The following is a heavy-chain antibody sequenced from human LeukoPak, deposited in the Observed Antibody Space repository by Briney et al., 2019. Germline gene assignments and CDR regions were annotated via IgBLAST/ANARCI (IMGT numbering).Heavy chain of an antibody. D-gene: IGHD1-1*01. J-gene: IGHJ5*02. CDR3: ARARTGFDL. CDR1: GGSISSYY. Sequence: SETLSLTCTVSGGSISSYYWSWIRQPPGKGLECIGYIYYTGSTSYNPSLKSRVTISVDTSKNQLSLKLSSVTAADSAVYYCARARTGFDLWGQGALVTVSS. V-gene: IGHV4-59*01. CDR2: IYYTGST.